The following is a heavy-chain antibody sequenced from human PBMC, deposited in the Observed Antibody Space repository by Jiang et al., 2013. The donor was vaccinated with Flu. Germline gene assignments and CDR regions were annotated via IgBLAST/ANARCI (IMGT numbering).Heavy chain of an antibody. Sequence: GAEVKKPGESLQISCKGSGFSFTNYWIGWVRQMPGKGLEWMGIIYPGDSDTRYSPSFQGQVTISADKSISTAYLQWSSLKASDTAMYYCARSDTAGHDAFDIWGPRDNGSPVSS. J-gene: IGHJ3*02. CDR2: IYPGDSDT. CDR3: ARSDTAGHDAFDI. CDR1: GFSFTNYW. V-gene: IGHV5-51*01. D-gene: IGHD3-22*01.